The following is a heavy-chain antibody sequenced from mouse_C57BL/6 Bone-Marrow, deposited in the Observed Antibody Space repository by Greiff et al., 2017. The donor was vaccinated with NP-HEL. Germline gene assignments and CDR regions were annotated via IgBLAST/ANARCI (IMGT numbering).Heavy chain of an antibody. V-gene: IGHV5-17*01. CDR1: GFTFSDYG. CDR2: ISSGSSTI. J-gene: IGHJ1*03. Sequence: EVKVVESGGGLVKPGGSLKLSCAASGFTFSDYGMHWVRQAPEKGLEWVAYISSGSSTIYYADTVKGRFTISRDNAKNTLFLQMTSLRSEDTAMYYCATRITTVVAWYFDVWGTGTTVTVSS. D-gene: IGHD1-1*01. CDR3: ATRITTVVAWYFDV.